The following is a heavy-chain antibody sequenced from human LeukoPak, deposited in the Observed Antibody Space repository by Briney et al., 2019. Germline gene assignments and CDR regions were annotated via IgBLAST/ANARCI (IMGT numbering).Heavy chain of an antibody. V-gene: IGHV4-38-2*02. J-gene: IGHJ5*02. D-gene: IGHD2-15*01. CDR1: GYSISSGYY. CDR3: ARTRSDFFWFDP. CDR2: IYHSGST. Sequence: SETLSLTCTVSGYSISSGYYWGWIRQPPGKGLEWIGSIYHSGSTYYNPSLKSRVTISVDTSKNQFSLKLSSVTAADTAVYYCARTRSDFFWFDPWGQGTLVIVSS.